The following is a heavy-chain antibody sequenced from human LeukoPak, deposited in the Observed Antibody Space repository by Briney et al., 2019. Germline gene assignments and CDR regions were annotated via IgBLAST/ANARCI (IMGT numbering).Heavy chain of an antibody. CDR2: IYYSGST. J-gene: IGHJ4*02. CDR3: ARVRSCSWYWGETYYFDY. Sequence: PSETLSLTCTVSGGSVSSGSYYWSWVRQPPGKGLEWIGYIYYSGSTNYNPSLKSRVTISVDTSKNQFSLKPSSVTAADTAVYYCARVRSCSWYWGETYYFDYWGQGTLVTVSS. CDR1: GGSVSSGSYY. V-gene: IGHV4-61*01. D-gene: IGHD6-13*01.